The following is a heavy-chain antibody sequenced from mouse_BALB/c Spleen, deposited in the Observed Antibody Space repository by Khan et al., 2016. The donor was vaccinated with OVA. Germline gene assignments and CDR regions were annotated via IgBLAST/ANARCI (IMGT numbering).Heavy chain of an antibody. CDR3: ARSSYGTFAY. CDR1: GFTFSSYT. CDR2: IGSGGDNT. D-gene: IGHD2-1*01. J-gene: IGHJ3*01. V-gene: IGHV5-9*03. Sequence: EVELVESGGGLVKPGGSLKLSCAAPGFTFSSYTMSWVRQTPEKRLEWVATIGSGGDNTYYPDSVQGRFTISRDNAKNNLYLQMSSLRSEDTALYYCARSSYGTFAYWGEGTLVTVSA.